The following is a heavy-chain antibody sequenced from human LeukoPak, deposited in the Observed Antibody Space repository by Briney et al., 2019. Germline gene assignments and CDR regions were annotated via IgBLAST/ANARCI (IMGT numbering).Heavy chain of an antibody. CDR1: GGSISSYY. CDR3: AREGSTMVRGQIDY. V-gene: IGHV4-59*12. D-gene: IGHD3-10*01. Sequence: SETLSLTCTVSGGSISSYYWSWIRQPPGKGLERIGYIYYSGSTYYNPSLKSRVTISVDTSKNQFSLKLSSVTAADTAVYYCAREGSTMVRGQIDYWGQGTLVTVSS. CDR2: IYYSGST. J-gene: IGHJ4*02.